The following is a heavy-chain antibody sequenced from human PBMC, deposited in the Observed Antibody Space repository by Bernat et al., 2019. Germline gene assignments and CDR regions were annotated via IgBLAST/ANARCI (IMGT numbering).Heavy chain of an antibody. V-gene: IGHV4-39*01. CDR3: ARWESTLVPGAFDI. CDR1: GGSISSSNYY. D-gene: IGHD3-10*01. CDR2: IYYSGST. Sequence: QLQLQESGPGLVKPSETLSLTCTVSGGSISSSNYYWGWIRQPPGKGLEWIGSIYYSGSTYYSPSLKSRVTISVDTSKNQFSLKLTSVTAADTAVYYCARWESTLVPGAFDIWGQGTMVTVSS. J-gene: IGHJ3*02.